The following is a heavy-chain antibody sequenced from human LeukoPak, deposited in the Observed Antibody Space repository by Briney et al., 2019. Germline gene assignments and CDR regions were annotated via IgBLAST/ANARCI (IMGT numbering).Heavy chain of an antibody. CDR1: GFTFDDYA. Sequence: GGSLRLSCAASGFTFDDYAMHWVRQAPGKGLEWVSGISWNSGSIGYADSVKGRFTISRDNAKNSLYLQMNSLRAEDTALYYCAKGSPSSSWYYFDYWGQGTLVTVSS. J-gene: IGHJ4*02. D-gene: IGHD6-13*01. CDR3: AKGSPSSSWYYFDY. CDR2: ISWNSGSI. V-gene: IGHV3-9*01.